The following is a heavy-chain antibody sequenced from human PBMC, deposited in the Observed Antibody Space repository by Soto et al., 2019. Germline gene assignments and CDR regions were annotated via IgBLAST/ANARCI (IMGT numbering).Heavy chain of an antibody. V-gene: IGHV3-30-3*01. CDR3: AREGMGHSSGHEGGYFDY. Sequence: GGSLRLSCAASGFTFSSYAMHSVRQALGKGLEWVAVISYDGSNKYYADSVKGRFTISRDNSKNTLYLQMNSLRAEDTAVYYCAREGMGHSSGHEGGYFDYWGQGTLVTVSS. CDR2: ISYDGSNK. D-gene: IGHD6-19*01. CDR1: GFTFSSYA. J-gene: IGHJ4*02.